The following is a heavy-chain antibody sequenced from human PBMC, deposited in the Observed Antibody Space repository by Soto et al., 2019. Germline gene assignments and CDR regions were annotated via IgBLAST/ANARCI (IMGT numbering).Heavy chain of an antibody. Sequence: EVQLLESGGGLVQPGGCLRHSCAASGFTFSSYAMSWVRQAQGKGLEWVSAISDSGGSTYYADSVKGRFTISRDNSKNTLYLQMNSLRAEDTAVYYCATVAVTIYVFDYWGQGTLVTVSS. V-gene: IGHV3-23*01. J-gene: IGHJ4*02. D-gene: IGHD4-17*01. CDR1: GFTFSSYA. CDR3: ATVAVTIYVFDY. CDR2: ISDSGGST.